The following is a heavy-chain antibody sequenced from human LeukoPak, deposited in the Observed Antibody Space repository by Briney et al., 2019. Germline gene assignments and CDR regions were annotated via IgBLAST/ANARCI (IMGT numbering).Heavy chain of an antibody. CDR3: ARERWLRPIGLFDY. J-gene: IGHJ4*02. V-gene: IGHV3-23*01. CDR2: IFPSGGEI. D-gene: IGHD5-12*01. Sequence: PGGSLRLSCAASGFTFSTFAMIWVRQPPGKGLEWVSSIFPSGGEIHYADSVKGRFTISRDNSKNTLYLQMNSLRAEDTAVYYCARERWLRPIGLFDYWGQGTLVTVSS. CDR1: GFTFSTFA.